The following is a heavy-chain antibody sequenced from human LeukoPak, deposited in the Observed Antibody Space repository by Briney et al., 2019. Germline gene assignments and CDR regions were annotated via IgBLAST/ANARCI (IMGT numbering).Heavy chain of an antibody. J-gene: IGHJ4*02. Sequence: SETLSLTCAVYGGSFSGYYWSWIRQPPGKGLEWIGEINHSGSTNYNPSLKSRVTISVDTSKNQFSLKLSSVTAADTAVYYCARLIPYYDYVWGSYAWDYWGQGTLVTVSS. CDR3: ARLIPYYDYVWGSYAWDY. V-gene: IGHV4-34*01. CDR1: GGSFSGYY. CDR2: INHSGST. D-gene: IGHD3-16*01.